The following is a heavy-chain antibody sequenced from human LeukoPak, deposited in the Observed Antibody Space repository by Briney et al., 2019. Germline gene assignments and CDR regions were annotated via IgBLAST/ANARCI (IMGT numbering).Heavy chain of an antibody. CDR3: ARLDPPVPYYMDV. D-gene: IGHD3-10*01. CDR2: IRNDGSII. CDR1: GFTFSSYG. J-gene: IGHJ6*03. V-gene: IGHV3-30*02. Sequence: QPGGSLRLSCAASGFTFSSYGMHWIRQAPGKGLEWVAFIRNDGSIIYNADSVKGRFTISRDNSKNTLYLQMNSLRADDTAVYYCARLDPPVPYYMDVWGKGTTVTVSS.